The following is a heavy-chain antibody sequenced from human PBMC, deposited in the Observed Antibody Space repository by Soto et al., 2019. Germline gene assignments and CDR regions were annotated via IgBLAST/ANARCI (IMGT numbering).Heavy chain of an antibody. Sequence: SMKVSWKTAGGTFSSYAISWVRQAPGQGLEWMGGIIPIFGTANYAQKFQGRVTITAHESKSTAHTEPRSLRYGDAAVYSCARYPFSSWSRYDPWGEGILVTDS. V-gene: IGHV1-69*13. D-gene: IGHD6-13*01. CDR1: GGTFSSYA. CDR2: IIPIFGTA. CDR3: ARYPFSSWSRYDP. J-gene: IGHJ5*02.